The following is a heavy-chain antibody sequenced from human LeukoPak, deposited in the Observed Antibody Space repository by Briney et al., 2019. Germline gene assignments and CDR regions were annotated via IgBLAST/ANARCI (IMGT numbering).Heavy chain of an antibody. CDR3: ARAGQYRFDY. CDR2: LNSDGSTT. D-gene: IGHD2-2*01. V-gene: IGHV3-74*01. Sequence: GGSLRLSCAASGFTFSAYWMHWVRQAPGKGLVWVARLNSDGSTTDYADSVRGRFTISGDNARNTLYLQMNSLRADDTAVYYCARAGQYRFDYWGQGTLVTVSS. CDR1: GFTFSAYW. J-gene: IGHJ4*02.